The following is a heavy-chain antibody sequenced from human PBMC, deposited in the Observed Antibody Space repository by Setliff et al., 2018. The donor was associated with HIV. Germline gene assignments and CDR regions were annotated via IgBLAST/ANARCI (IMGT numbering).Heavy chain of an antibody. J-gene: IGHJ4*02. D-gene: IGHD3-9*01. CDR2: IRYDGSNQ. CDR1: GFTFSNFG. CDR3: AREGYNVLRYFDWLSAEWLDF. Sequence: GGSLRLSCEASGFTFSNFGMHWVRQAPGKGLEWVAFIRYDGSNQYYADSMKGRFTISRDNSKNTLYLQMHSLRAEDTAVYYCAREGYNVLRYFDWLSAEWLDFWGQGTLVTVSS. V-gene: IGHV3-30*02.